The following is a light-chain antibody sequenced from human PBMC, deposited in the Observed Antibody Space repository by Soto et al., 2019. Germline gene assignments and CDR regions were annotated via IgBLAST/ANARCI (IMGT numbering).Light chain of an antibody. CDR2: GAS. CDR3: QQYNNWPQT. V-gene: IGKV3-15*01. J-gene: IGKJ2*01. CDR1: QRVSSN. Sequence: EIVMTQSPATLSVSPGERATLSCRASQRVSSNLAWYQQKPGQAPRLLIYGASTRATGIPARFSGSGSGREFTLTISSLQSEEFAVYYCQQYNNWPQTFGQGTKLEIK.